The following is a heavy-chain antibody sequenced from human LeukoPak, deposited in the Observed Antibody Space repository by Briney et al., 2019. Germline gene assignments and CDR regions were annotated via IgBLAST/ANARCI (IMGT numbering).Heavy chain of an antibody. CDR3: AHHGDYDFWSGYFDY. V-gene: IGHV1-69*01. J-gene: IGHJ4*02. D-gene: IGHD3-3*01. Sequence: SVEVSCKASGGTFSSYAISWVRQAPGQGLEWMGGIIPIFGTANYAQKFQGRVTITADESTSTAYMELSSLRSEDTAVYYCAHHGDYDFWSGYFDYWGQGTLVTVSS. CDR2: IIPIFGTA. CDR1: GGTFSSYA.